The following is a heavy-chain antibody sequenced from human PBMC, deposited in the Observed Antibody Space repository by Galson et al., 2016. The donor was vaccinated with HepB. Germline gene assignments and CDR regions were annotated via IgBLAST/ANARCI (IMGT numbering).Heavy chain of an antibody. CDR2: LYRDGST. V-gene: IGHV3-53*01. Sequence: SLRLSCAVSGLTVSGDYMSWVRQAPGKGLEWVSVLYRDGSTYYADSVEGRFTISRDNSRNTLYLQMNSLRAEDTAMYYCARAPVTSTTCCYYFDYWGQGTLVTVSS. CDR1: GLTVSGDY. CDR3: ARAPVTSTTCCYYFDY. D-gene: IGHD2-2*01. J-gene: IGHJ4*02.